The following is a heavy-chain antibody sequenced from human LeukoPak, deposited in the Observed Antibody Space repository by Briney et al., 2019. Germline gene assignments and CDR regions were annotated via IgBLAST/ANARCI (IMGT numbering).Heavy chain of an antibody. D-gene: IGHD2-15*01. V-gene: IGHV2-5*01. Sequence: SGPTLVKPTQTLTLTCTFSGFSFSTHGLGVGLIRQPPVKALEWTTLNYWNDNKRYSPSLKSRLTITKDTSKNQVVLTMTNMDPVDTATYYCAHRPDSRDAFDIWGQGTMVTVSS. J-gene: IGHJ3*02. CDR3: AHRPDSRDAFDI. CDR1: GFSFSTHGLG. CDR2: NYWNDNK.